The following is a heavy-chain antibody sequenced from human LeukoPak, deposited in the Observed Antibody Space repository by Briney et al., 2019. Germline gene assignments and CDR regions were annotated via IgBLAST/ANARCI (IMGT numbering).Heavy chain of an antibody. CDR3: AKHRINVAATFDY. J-gene: IGHJ4*02. CDR2: ISYDGSNK. V-gene: IGHV3-30*18. Sequence: GGSLRLSRAASGFTFSSYGMHWVRQAPGKGLEWVAVISYDGSNKYYADSVKGRFTISRDNSKNTLYLQMNSLRAEDTAVYYCAKHRINVAATFDYWGQGTLVTVSS. D-gene: IGHD2-15*01. CDR1: GFTFSSYG.